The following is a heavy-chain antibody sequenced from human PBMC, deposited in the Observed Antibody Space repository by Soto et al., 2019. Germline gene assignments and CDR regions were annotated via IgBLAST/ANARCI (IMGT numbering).Heavy chain of an antibody. CDR1: GYSISSSNW. J-gene: IGHJ4*02. V-gene: IGHV4-28*01. Sequence: QVQLQESGPGLVKPSDTLSLTCAVSGYSISSSNWWGWIRQPPGKGLEWIGYIYYSGTTYYNPSLKSRVTMSVDTSTNQFSLKLTSVTAMDTAVYYCARREIQGPIDYWGQGTLVTVSS. CDR3: ARREIQGPIDY. CDR2: IYYSGTT. D-gene: IGHD1-26*01.